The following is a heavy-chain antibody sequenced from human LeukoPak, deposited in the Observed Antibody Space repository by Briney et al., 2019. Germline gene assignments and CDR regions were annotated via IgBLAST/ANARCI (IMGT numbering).Heavy chain of an antibody. CDR1: GYTFTGYY. CDR3: ASLGYCSSTSCYTGRYFDY. J-gene: IGHJ4*02. D-gene: IGHD2-2*02. Sequence: AASVKVSCKASGYTFTGYYMHWVRQAPGQGLEWMGWINPNSGGTNYAQKFQGRVTMTRDTSISTAYMELSRLRSDDTAVYYCASLGYCSSTSCYTGRYFDYWGQGTLVTVSS. CDR2: INPNSGGT. V-gene: IGHV1-2*02.